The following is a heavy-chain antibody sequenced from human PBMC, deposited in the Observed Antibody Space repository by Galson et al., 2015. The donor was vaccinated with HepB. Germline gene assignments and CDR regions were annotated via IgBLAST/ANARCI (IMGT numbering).Heavy chain of an antibody. Sequence: QSGAEVKKPGESLKISCKGSGYSFTSYWIGWVRQMPGKGLEWMGIIYPGDSDTRYSPSFQGQVTISADKSISTAYLQWSSLKASDTAMYYCARRRDDILTGYYIHGMNWFDPWGQGTLVTVSS. CDR3: ARRRDDILTGYYIHGMNWFDP. CDR2: IYPGDSDT. CDR1: GYSFTSYW. D-gene: IGHD3-9*01. V-gene: IGHV5-51*01. J-gene: IGHJ5*02.